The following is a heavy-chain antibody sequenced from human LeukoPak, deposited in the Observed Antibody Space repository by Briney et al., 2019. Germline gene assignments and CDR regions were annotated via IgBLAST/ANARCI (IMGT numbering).Heavy chain of an antibody. CDR2: INHSGST. V-gene: IGHV4-34*01. Sequence: SETLSLTCAVYGGSFSGHYWSWIRQPPGKGLEWIGEINHSGSTNYNPSLKSQVTISVDTSKNQFSLKLSSVTAADTAVYYCARGQYSYALDYWGQGTLVTVSS. J-gene: IGHJ4*02. CDR1: GGSFSGHY. CDR3: ARGQYSYALDY. D-gene: IGHD5-18*01.